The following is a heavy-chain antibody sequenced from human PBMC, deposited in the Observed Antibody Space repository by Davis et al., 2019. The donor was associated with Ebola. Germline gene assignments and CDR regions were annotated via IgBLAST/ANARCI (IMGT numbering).Heavy chain of an antibody. V-gene: IGHV2-70*11. CDR1: GDSISSYYW. D-gene: IGHD4-11*01. CDR3: ARIRGYSNYLGLYYYYYGMDV. J-gene: IGHJ6*02. CDR2: IDWDDDK. Sequence: TLSLTCTVSGDSISSYYWSWIRQPPGKALEWLARIDWDDDKYYSTSLKTRLTISKDTSKNQVVLTMTNMDPVDTATYYRARIRGYSNYLGLYYYYYGMDVWGQGTTVTVSS.